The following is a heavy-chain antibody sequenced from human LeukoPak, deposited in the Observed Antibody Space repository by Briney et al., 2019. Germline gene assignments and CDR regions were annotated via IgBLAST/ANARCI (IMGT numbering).Heavy chain of an antibody. V-gene: IGHV1-46*01. CDR2: INPSGGST. CDR1: GYTFTSYY. D-gene: IGHD3-10*01. CDR3: ARDRRITMVRGVTSNNWFDP. J-gene: IGHJ5*02. Sequence: ASVKVSCKASGYTFTSYYMHWVRQAPGQGLEWMGIINPSGGSTSYAQKFQGRVTMTRDTSTSTVYMELSSLRSEDTAVYYCARDRRITMVRGVTSNNWFDPWGRGTLVTVSS.